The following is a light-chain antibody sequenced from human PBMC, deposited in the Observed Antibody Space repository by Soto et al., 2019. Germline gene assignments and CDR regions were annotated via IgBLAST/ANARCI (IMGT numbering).Light chain of an antibody. V-gene: IGKV1-5*01. CDR3: QQYNNWPPRT. CDR2: DVS. Sequence: DIQMTQSPSTLSASVGDRVTITCRASQSIGTWVAWYQQKPGEAPKFLIYDVSTLDSGVPSRFSGSGSGTDFTLTISSLEPEDFAVYYCQQYNNWPPRTFGQGTKVDIK. CDR1: QSIGTW. J-gene: IGKJ1*01.